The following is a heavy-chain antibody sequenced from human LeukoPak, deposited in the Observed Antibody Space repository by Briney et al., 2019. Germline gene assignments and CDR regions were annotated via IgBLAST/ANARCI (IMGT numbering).Heavy chain of an antibody. D-gene: IGHD2-2*01. J-gene: IGHJ5*02. V-gene: IGHV3-48*04. CDR2: ISNSGSAI. CDR1: EFTFSTYT. Sequence: GGSLRLSCAASEFTFSTYTMNWVRQAPGKGLEWVSFISNSGSAIYYADSVKGRFTISRDNAKNSLYLQMNSLRAEDTAVYYCARAVAVPGGNWFDPWGQGTLVTVSS. CDR3: ARAVAVPGGNWFDP.